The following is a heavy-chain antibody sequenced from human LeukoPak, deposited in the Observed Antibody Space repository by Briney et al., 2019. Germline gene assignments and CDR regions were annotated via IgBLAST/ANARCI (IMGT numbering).Heavy chain of an antibody. Sequence: SETLSLTCAVYGGSFSGSYWSWIRQPPGKGLEWIGEINHRGSTNYNPSLKSRVTISADTSKNQFSLNVSSVTAADTAVYYCARVPDLHVVGGVGWFDPWGQGTLVTVSS. J-gene: IGHJ5*02. V-gene: IGHV4-34*01. D-gene: IGHD3-10*01. CDR3: ARVPDLHVVGGVGWFDP. CDR2: INHRGST. CDR1: GGSFSGSY.